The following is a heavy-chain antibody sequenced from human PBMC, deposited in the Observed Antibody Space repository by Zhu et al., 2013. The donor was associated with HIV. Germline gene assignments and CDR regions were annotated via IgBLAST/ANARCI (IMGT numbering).Heavy chain of an antibody. Sequence: QVQLVQSGAEMKKPGSSVKVSCRASGGTISSYAISWVRQAPGQGLEWMGGIIPMFGPPDFAQIPQRFQARVTMTADESTNTAYMELSGLRSEDTAVYYCAKGVVSPAIGFQYYYYGLDVWGQGTTVTVSS. V-gene: IGHV1-69*01. CDR3: AKGVVSPAIGFQYYYYGLDV. CDR2: IIPMFGPP. J-gene: IGHJ6*02. D-gene: IGHD2-15*01. CDR1: GGTISSYA.